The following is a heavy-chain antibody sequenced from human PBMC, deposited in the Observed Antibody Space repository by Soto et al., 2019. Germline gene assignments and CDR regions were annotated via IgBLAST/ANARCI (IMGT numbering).Heavy chain of an antibody. CDR2: IYYSGST. D-gene: IGHD3-10*01. Sequence: SETLSVTCTVSGGSISSGGYCWSWIRQHPGKGLEWIGYIYYSGSTYYNPSLKSRVTISADTSKNQFSLKLSSVTAADTAVYYCARETVIIANFFDYWGQGTLVTVSS. CDR1: GGSISSGGYC. CDR3: ARETVIIANFFDY. J-gene: IGHJ4*02. V-gene: IGHV4-31*03.